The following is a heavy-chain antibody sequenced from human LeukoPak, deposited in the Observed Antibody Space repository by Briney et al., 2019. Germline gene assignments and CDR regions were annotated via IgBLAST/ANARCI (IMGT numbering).Heavy chain of an antibody. Sequence: LGESLKISCQGAGYIFKNHWIGWVRQTPERVLEWMAIIFPGDSDARYSPSFQGQVTISADKSISAAYLQWSSLKASDTAMYYCARHGDPDYFDYWGQGTLVTVSS. V-gene: IGHV5-51*01. CDR1: GYIFKNHW. D-gene: IGHD7-27*01. CDR3: ARHGDPDYFDY. J-gene: IGHJ4*02. CDR2: IFPGDSDA.